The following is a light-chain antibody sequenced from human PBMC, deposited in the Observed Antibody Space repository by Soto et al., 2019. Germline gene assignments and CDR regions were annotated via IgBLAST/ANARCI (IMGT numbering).Light chain of an antibody. CDR3: SSYTSSSTLYVV. CDR2: DVS. J-gene: IGLJ2*01. Sequence: QSALTQPASVSGSPGQSITISCTGTSSDVGGYNYVSWYQQHPGKAPKLMIYDVSNRTSGVSNRFSGSKSGNTASLTISGLQAEYEADYYCSSYTSSSTLYVVFGGGTKVTVL. V-gene: IGLV2-14*01. CDR1: SSDVGGYNY.